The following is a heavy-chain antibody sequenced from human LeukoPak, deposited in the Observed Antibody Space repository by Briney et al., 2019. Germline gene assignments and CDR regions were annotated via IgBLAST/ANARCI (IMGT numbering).Heavy chain of an antibody. CDR1: GITFSNYN. V-gene: IGHV3-21*01. J-gene: IGHJ5*02. D-gene: IGHD3-10*01. CDR2: ITSSSSYT. Sequence: PGGSLRLSCAAPGITFSNYNMNWVRQAPGKGLEWISAITSSSSYTFYADSVKGRFTISRDNSKNTLYLQMNSLRAEDTAVYYCAKDTYYYGSGSYPTNWFDPWGQGTLVTVSS. CDR3: AKDTYYYGSGSYPTNWFDP.